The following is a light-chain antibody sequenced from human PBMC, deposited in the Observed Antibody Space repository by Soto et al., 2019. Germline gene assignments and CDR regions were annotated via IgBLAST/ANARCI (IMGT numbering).Light chain of an antibody. J-gene: IGKJ2*01. CDR1: QTFSNPY. CDR2: GVS. V-gene: IGKV3-20*01. Sequence: EIVLTQSPDTLSLSPGERATLSCRASQTFSNPYLAWYQQKPGQAPRLLIYGVSLRATGIPDRFSGSGSGTDFTLTISRLEPEDFAVYYCQQYVTSLYTFGQGTKLEIK. CDR3: QQYVTSLYT.